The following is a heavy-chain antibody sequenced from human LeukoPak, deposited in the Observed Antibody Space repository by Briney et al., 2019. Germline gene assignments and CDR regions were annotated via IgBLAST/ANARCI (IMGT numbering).Heavy chain of an antibody. CDR2: INPSSGGT. CDR3: AKAKPQGSDRDFDY. D-gene: IGHD1-14*01. V-gene: IGHV1-2*06. Sequence: ASVKVSCRASGYTFTGYYMHWVRQAPGQGLEWMGRINPSSGGTNYAQKFQGRVTMTRDTSISTAYMELRSLRSDDTAVYYCAKAKPQGSDRDFDYWGQGTLVTVSS. J-gene: IGHJ4*02. CDR1: GYTFTGYY.